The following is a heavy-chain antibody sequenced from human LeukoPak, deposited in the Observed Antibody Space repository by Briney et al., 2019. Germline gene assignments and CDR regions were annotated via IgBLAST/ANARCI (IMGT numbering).Heavy chain of an antibody. CDR1: GFTFDDYA. CDR2: ISGDGGST. CDR3: AKGHRAYYYGSDV. J-gene: IGHJ6*02. Sequence: GGSLRLSCAASGFTFDDYAMHWVRQAPGKGLEWVSLISGDGGSTYYADFVKGRFTISRDNSKNSLYLQMNSLTTEDTAFYYCAKGHRAYYYGSDVWGQGTTVTVSS. V-gene: IGHV3-43*02. D-gene: IGHD1-14*01.